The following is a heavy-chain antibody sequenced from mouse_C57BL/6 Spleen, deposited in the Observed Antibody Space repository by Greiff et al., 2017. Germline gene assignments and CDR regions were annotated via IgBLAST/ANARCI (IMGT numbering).Heavy chain of an antibody. CDR1: GFSFSDYG. J-gene: IGHJ1*03. Sequence: EVKLVESGGGLVKPGGSLKLSCAASGFSFSDYGMHWVRQAPEKGLEWVAYICSGSSTIYYADIVKGRFTITRDNAKNTLFLQMTSQRSENTAMYYCARREGCYWYFDVWGTGTTVTVSS. CDR2: ICSGSSTI. CDR3: ARREGCYWYFDV. V-gene: IGHV5-17*01. D-gene: IGHD6-1*01.